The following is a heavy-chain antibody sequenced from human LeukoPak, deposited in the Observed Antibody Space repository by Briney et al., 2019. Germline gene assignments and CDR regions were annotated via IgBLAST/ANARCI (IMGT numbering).Heavy chain of an antibody. CDR1: GFTFSSYA. J-gene: IGHJ4*02. D-gene: IGHD3-10*01. CDR2: ISGSGGST. V-gene: IGHV3-23*01. CDR3: AKDQAMVRAIVSGIDY. Sequence: GGSLRLSCAASGFTFSSYAMSWVRQAPGKGLEWVSAISGSGGSTYYADAVKGLVTIYRDNSKNKLYLQMKSMRAEDTAVYYCAKDQAMVRAIVSGIDYWGQGTLVTVSS.